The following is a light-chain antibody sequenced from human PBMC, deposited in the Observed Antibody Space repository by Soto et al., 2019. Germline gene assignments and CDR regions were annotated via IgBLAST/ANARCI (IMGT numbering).Light chain of an antibody. V-gene: IGKV3-15*01. CDR3: QQYNNWPQT. Sequence: EIVRTQSPVTLSVSPGERATLSCRASQSVSSKLAWYQQKPGQAPRLLIYGASTRATGIPARFSGSGSGTEFTLSISSLQSEDFAVYYCQQYNNWPQTFGQGTK. CDR2: GAS. CDR1: QSVSSK. J-gene: IGKJ2*01.